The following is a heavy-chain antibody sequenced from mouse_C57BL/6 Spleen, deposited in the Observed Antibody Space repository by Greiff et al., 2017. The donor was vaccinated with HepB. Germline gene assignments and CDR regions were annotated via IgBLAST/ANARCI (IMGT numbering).Heavy chain of an antibody. CDR1: GFTFSSYA. D-gene: IGHD2-1*01. J-gene: IGHJ4*01. Sequence: EVQVVESGGGLVKPGGSLKLSCAASGFTFSSYAMSWVRQTPEKRLEWVATISDGGSYTYYPDNVKGRFTISRDNAKNNLYLQMSHLKSEDTAMYYCARDGNYGDYYAMDYWGQGTSVTVSS. V-gene: IGHV5-4*01. CDR3: ARDGNYGDYYAMDY. CDR2: ISDGGSYT.